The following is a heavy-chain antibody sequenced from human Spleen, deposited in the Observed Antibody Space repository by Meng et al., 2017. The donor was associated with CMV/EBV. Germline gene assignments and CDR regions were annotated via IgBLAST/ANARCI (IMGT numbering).Heavy chain of an antibody. CDR2: IYYSGTT. CDR3: ARWQRDSDNSAYYYLHY. D-gene: IGHD3-22*01. V-gene: IGHV4-59*01. CDR1: GGSISNYW. J-gene: IGHJ4*02. Sequence: SETLSLTGCVAGGSISNYWWRWIRQPPGSGLEWIGNIYYSGTTYYNPSLRSRVTISIDTSKKQFSLKLNSVTTADTAVYYCARWQRDSDNSAYYYLHYWGQGTLVTVSS.